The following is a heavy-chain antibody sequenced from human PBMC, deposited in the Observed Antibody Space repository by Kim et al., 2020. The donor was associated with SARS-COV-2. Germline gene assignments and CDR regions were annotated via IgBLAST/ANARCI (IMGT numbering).Heavy chain of an antibody. J-gene: IGHJ4*02. Sequence: GGSLRLSCAASGFTFSSYSMNWVRQAPGKGLEWVSYISSSSSTIYYADSVKGRFTISRDNAKNSLYLQMNSLRDEDTAVYYCARDHREGFGELYPASFDYWGQGTLVTVSS. V-gene: IGHV3-48*02. CDR2: ISSSSSTI. D-gene: IGHD3-10*01. CDR3: ARDHREGFGELYPASFDY. CDR1: GFTFSSYS.